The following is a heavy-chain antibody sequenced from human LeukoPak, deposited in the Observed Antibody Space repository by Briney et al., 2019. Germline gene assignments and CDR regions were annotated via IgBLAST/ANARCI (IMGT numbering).Heavy chain of an antibody. CDR3: ARGRGSGSYLDY. Sequence: SETLSLTCTVSGGSIISTIYYWGWIRQSPGKGLDWIGSISYSGSSFCKPSLKSRVTIAVDTSKNQFSLKLSSVTAADTAVYYCARGRGSGSYLDYWGQGTLVTVSS. CDR1: GGSIISTIYY. J-gene: IGHJ4*02. D-gene: IGHD1-26*01. V-gene: IGHV4-39*07. CDR2: ISYSGSS.